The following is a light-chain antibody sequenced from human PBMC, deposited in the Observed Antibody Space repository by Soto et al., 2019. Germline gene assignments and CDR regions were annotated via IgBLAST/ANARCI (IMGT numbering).Light chain of an antibody. CDR1: QSVSSW. Sequence: DIQMTQSPSTLSASVGDRVTITCRASQSVSSWLAWYQLKPGKVPKLLIYKASTLESGVPSRFSGSGSGTEFTLTISSLQPDDFATYYCQQYNSNPLTFGGGTKVEIK. J-gene: IGKJ4*01. V-gene: IGKV1-5*03. CDR2: KAS. CDR3: QQYNSNPLT.